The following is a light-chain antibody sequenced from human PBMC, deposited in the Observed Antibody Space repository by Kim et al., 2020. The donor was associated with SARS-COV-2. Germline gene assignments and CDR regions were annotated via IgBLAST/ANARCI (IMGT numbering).Light chain of an antibody. CDR2: EVS. CDR1: SSEVGGYNY. J-gene: IGLJ3*02. V-gene: IGLV2-8*01. CDR3: SSYAGKNDIV. Sequence: GQSVTISCTGTSSEVGGYNYVSWYQQHTGKAPKRMIFEVSERPSGVPDRFSGSKSGNTASLTVSGLQAEDEADYYCSSYAGKNDIVFGGGTQLTVL.